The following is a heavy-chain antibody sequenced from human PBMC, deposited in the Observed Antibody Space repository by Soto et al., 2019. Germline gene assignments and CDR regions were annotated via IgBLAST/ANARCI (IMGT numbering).Heavy chain of an antibody. CDR3: ASLGVGDWANYYYYYGMDV. D-gene: IGHD2-21*02. V-gene: IGHV3-23*01. Sequence: GGSLRLSCGATGFTFSSYAMTWVRQAPGKGLEWVSAVTANGGSTYSADSVKGRFTISRDNSKNTLFLQMNSLRAEDTAVYYCASLGVGDWANYYYYYGMDVWGQGTTVTVPS. CDR2: VTANGGST. CDR1: GFTFSSYA. J-gene: IGHJ6*02.